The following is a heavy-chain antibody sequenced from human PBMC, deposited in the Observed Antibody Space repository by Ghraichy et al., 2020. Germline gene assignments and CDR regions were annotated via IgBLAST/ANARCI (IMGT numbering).Heavy chain of an antibody. D-gene: IGHD6-19*01. Sequence: ESLNISCTVSGGSISSSSYYWGWIRQPPGKGLEWIGSIYYSGSTYYNPSLKSRVTISVDTSKNQFSLKLSSVTAADTAVYYCARQQWLDEGGDYYYGMDVWGQGTTVTVSS. CDR1: GGSISSSSYY. CDR2: IYYSGST. V-gene: IGHV4-39*01. J-gene: IGHJ6*02. CDR3: ARQQWLDEGGDYYYGMDV.